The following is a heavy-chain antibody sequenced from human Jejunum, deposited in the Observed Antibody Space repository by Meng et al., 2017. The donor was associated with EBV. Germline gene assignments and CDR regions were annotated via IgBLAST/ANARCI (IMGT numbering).Heavy chain of an antibody. J-gene: IGHJ4*02. CDR2: IKLDGGDK. CDR1: GFTFRSDW. D-gene: IGHD6-19*01. V-gene: IGHV3-7*01. Sequence: EVQLVESGGGLVQPGGSLSLSCAASGFTFRSDWMTWVRQAPGKGLEWVANIKLDGGDKYYVDSVKGRFTISRDNAKNSLYLQMNSLRAEDTAVYYCARGGGRLVAGNFDYWGQGTLVTVSS. CDR3: ARGGGRLVAGNFDY.